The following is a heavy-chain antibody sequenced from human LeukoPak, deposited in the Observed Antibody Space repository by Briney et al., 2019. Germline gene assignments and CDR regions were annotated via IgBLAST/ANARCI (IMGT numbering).Heavy chain of an antibody. CDR1: GGSISSYY. D-gene: IGHD5-18*01. V-gene: IGHV4-59*01. J-gene: IGHJ6*02. CDR2: INYSGGT. Sequence: ASETLSLTCTVSGGSISSYYWSWIRQPPGKGLEWIGYINYSGGTNYNPSRKSRVTISVDTSKHPFSLKLSSVTAADTAVYYCARDPGYSYRDDYYYYGMDVWGQGTTVTVSS. CDR3: ARDPGYSYRDDYYYYGMDV.